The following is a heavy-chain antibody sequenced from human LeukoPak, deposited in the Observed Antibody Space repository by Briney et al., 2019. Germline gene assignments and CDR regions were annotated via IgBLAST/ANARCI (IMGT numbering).Heavy chain of an antibody. V-gene: IGHV4-61*02. Sequence: SETLSLTCTVSGGSISSGSYYWSWIRQPAGKGLEWIGRIYTSGSTNYNPSLKSRVTISVDTSKNQFSLKLSSVTAADTAVYYCARGGSGYDRFDYWGQGTLVTVSS. CDR2: IYTSGST. CDR1: GGSISSGSYY. J-gene: IGHJ4*02. CDR3: ARGGSGYDRFDY. D-gene: IGHD3-3*01.